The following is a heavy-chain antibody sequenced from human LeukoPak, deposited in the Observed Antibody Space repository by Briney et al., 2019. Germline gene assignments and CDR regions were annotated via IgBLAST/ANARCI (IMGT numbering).Heavy chain of an antibody. D-gene: IGHD3-10*01. J-gene: IGHJ4*02. CDR3: TPG. CDR1: GFTFSSCA. CDR2: ISGSGGST. Sequence: PGGSLRLSCAASGFTFSSCAMSCVRQAPGKGLEWVRQATGKGLEWVSAISGSGGSTYYADSVKGRFTISRDNLRNTLYLQMNSLRAEDTAVYYCTPGGGRGTLVTVSS. V-gene: IGHV3-23*01.